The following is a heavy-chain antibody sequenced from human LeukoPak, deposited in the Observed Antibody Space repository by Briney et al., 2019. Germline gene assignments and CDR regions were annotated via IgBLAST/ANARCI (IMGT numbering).Heavy chain of an antibody. D-gene: IGHD1-1*01. V-gene: IGHV3-11*01. CDR3: ARSQWNPGKTTQTT. J-gene: IGHJ5*02. CDR1: GFIFSDYY. CDR2: ISSSSNNI. Sequence: PGGSLRLSCAGSGFIFSDYYMSWIRQAPGKGLEWVSYISSSSNNICYADSVKGRFTISRDNAKNSLYLQMNSLRAEDTAVYYCARSQWNPGKTTQTTWGQGTLVTVSS.